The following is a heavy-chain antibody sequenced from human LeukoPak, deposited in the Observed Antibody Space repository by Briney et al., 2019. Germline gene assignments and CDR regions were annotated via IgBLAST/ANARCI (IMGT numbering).Heavy chain of an antibody. CDR1: GDSVSSNSAA. D-gene: IGHD3-3*01. V-gene: IGHV6-1*01. CDR3: ARGEIFGVVIPNWFDP. Sequence: SQTLSLTCAISGDSVSSNSAAWNWIRQSPSRGLEWLGRTYYRSKWYKDYAVSVKSRITINPDTSKNQFSLQLSSVTPEDTAVYYCARGEIFGVVIPNWFDPWGQGTLVTVSS. J-gene: IGHJ5*02. CDR2: TYYRSKWYK.